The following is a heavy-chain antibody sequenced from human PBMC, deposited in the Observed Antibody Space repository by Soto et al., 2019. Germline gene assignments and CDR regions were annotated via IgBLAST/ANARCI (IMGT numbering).Heavy chain of an antibody. V-gene: IGHV4-59*01. Sequence: PSETLSLTCTVSGGSISSYYWSWIRQPPGKGLEWIGYIYYSGSTNYNPSLKSRVTISVDTSKNQFSLKLSSVTAADTAVYYCAREVGYSYGYLRWFDPWGQGTLVTVSS. CDR1: GGSISSYY. J-gene: IGHJ5*02. CDR2: IYYSGST. D-gene: IGHD5-18*01. CDR3: AREVGYSYGYLRWFDP.